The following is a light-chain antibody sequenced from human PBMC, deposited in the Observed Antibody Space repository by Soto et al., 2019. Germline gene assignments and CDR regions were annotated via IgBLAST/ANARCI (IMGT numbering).Light chain of an antibody. J-gene: IGKJ2*01. CDR3: QQYNSYSPYT. Sequence: DIQMTQFPSTLSASIGDRVTITCRASQTISSSLAWYRQKPGKAPKLLIYRASSLETGVPSRFSGSGSGTEFTLTISSLQPDDFATYYCQQYNSYSPYTFGQGTRLEIK. CDR2: RAS. V-gene: IGKV1-5*03. CDR1: QTISSS.